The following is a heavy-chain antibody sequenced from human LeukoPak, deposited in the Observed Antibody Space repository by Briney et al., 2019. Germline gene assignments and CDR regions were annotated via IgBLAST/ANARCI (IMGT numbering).Heavy chain of an antibody. V-gene: IGHV4-59*12. D-gene: IGHD6-13*01. Sequence: SETLSLTCTVSGGSISTYYWSWVRQPPGKGLEWIGYINYSGRTNANSSLKSRVAISVDTSKNQFSLKLSSVTAADTAVYYCATQQYSSSWYPSAEFDYWGQGTLVTVSS. J-gene: IGHJ4*02. CDR2: INYSGRT. CDR3: ATQQYSSSWYPSAEFDY. CDR1: GGSISTYY.